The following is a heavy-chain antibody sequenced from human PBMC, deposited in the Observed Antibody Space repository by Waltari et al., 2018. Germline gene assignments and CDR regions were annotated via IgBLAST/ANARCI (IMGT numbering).Heavy chain of an antibody. CDR1: GGSISSYY. J-gene: IGHJ4*02. CDR3: ARVTFSGLDY. Sequence: QVQLQESGSGLVTPSETLSLTCTVSGGSISSYYWSWIRQPPGKGLEWIGYIYYSGSTNYNPSLKSRVTISVDTSKNQFSRKLSSVTAADTAVYYCARVTFSGLDYWGQGTLVTVSS. V-gene: IGHV4-59*01. D-gene: IGHD6-19*01. CDR2: IYYSGST.